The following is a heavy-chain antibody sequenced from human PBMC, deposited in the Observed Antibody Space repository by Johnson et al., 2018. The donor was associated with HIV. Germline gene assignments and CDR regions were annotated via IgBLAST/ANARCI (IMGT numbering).Heavy chain of an antibody. CDR3: ARDRVGGTAFDV. Sequence: EVQLVESGGGLVQPGGSLRLSCAASGFTVSSNYMSWVRQAPGKGLEWVSFISSSGSTIYYADSVKGRFTISRDNAKNSLYLQMNSLRAEDTAVYYCARDRVGGTAFDVWGQGTVVTVSS. V-gene: IGHV3-48*03. J-gene: IGHJ3*01. CDR1: GFTVSSNY. CDR2: ISSSGSTI. D-gene: IGHD1-26*01.